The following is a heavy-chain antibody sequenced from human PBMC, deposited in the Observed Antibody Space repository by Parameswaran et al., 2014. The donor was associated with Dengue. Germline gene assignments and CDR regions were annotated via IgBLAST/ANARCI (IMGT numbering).Heavy chain of an antibody. CDR2: IYSGGST. V-gene: IGHV3-53*01. J-gene: IGHJ4*02. CDR3: ATITMVRETPIDY. D-gene: IGHD3-10*01. Sequence: VRQAPGKGLEWVSVIYSGGSTYYADSVKGRFTISRDNSKNTLYLQMNSLRAEDTAVYYCATITMVRETPIDYWGQGTLVTVSS.